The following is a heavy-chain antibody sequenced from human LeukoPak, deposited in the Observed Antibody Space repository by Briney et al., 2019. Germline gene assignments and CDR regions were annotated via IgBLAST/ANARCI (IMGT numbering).Heavy chain of an antibody. CDR3: ARDETGYYYDSSGYYPYYFDY. Sequence: GGSLRLSCAASGFTFSSYAMHWVRQAPGKGLEWAAVISYDGSNKYYADSVKGRFTISRDNSKNTLYLQMNSLRAEDTAVYYCARDETGYYYDSSGYYPYYFDYWGQGTLVTVSS. J-gene: IGHJ4*02. CDR1: GFTFSSYA. CDR2: ISYDGSNK. V-gene: IGHV3-30-3*01. D-gene: IGHD3-22*01.